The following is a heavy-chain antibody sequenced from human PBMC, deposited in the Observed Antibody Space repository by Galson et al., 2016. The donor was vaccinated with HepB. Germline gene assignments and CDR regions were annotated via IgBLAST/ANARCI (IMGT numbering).Heavy chain of an antibody. D-gene: IGHD2-15*01. CDR2: FDAEVGET. V-gene: IGHV1-24*01. CDR3: AALGSVGSYCSGGSCYRYWYFDL. J-gene: IGHJ2*01. Sequence: SVKVSCKASGYTLNELSMHWVRQAPEKGLEWMGGFDAEVGETLYAQKFQGRVTMTEDTSTDTAYMQLSSLRSEDTAVYYCAALGSVGSYCSGGSCYRYWYFDLWGRGTLVTVSS. CDR1: GYTLNELS.